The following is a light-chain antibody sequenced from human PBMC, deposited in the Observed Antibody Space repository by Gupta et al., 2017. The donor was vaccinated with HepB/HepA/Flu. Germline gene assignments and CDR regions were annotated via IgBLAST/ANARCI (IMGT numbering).Light chain of an antibody. CDR3: QQDDSTPWT. CDR2: GAS. Sequence: DIVMTQSPDSLAVSLGERATINCKSSQSVLYSSNNKNYLAWYQQKPGQPPKLLIYGASTRESGVPDRFSGRGSGTDFTLTISSRQAEDVAVYYCQQDDSTPWTFGQGTKVEIK. CDR1: QSVLYSSNNKNY. J-gene: IGKJ1*01. V-gene: IGKV4-1*01.